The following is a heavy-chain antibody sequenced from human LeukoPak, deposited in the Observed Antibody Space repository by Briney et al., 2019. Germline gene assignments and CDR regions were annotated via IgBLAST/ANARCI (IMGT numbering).Heavy chain of an antibody. CDR1: GYTFTSYY. Sequence: ASVTVSCKASGYTFTSYYMHWVRQAPGQGLEWMGIINPSGGSTSYAQKFQGRVTMTRDTSTSTVYMELSSLRSEDTAVYYCARDLLPGEPLDYWGQGTLVTVSS. V-gene: IGHV1-46*01. CDR3: ARDLLPGEPLDY. J-gene: IGHJ4*02. D-gene: IGHD1-26*01. CDR2: INPSGGST.